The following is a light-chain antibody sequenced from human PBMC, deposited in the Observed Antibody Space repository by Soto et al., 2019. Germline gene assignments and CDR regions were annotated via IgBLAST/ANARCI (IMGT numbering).Light chain of an antibody. V-gene: IGLV2-14*01. CDR2: DVT. CDR1: SSDVGGYNF. CDR3: SSYTSISTYV. Sequence: QSALTQPASVSGSPGQSITISCTGTSSDVGGYNFVSWYQQHPYKAHKLNIYDVTNRPSGVFNRFSGSKSGNTASLTISGLQAEDEADYYCSSYTSISTYVFGTGTKVTVL. J-gene: IGLJ1*01.